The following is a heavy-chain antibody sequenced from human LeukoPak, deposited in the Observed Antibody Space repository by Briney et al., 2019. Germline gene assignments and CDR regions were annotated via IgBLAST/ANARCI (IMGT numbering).Heavy chain of an antibody. CDR3: ARREWSSRTRSHFDY. D-gene: IGHD6-19*01. Sequence: SETLSLTCTVSGGSISSSSYYWGWIRQPPGKGLEWIGSIYYSGSTYYNPSLKSRVTISVDTSKNQFSLKLSSMTAADTAVYYCARREWSSRTRSHFDYWGQGTLVTVSS. CDR2: IYYSGST. CDR1: GGSISSSSYY. J-gene: IGHJ4*02. V-gene: IGHV4-39*01.